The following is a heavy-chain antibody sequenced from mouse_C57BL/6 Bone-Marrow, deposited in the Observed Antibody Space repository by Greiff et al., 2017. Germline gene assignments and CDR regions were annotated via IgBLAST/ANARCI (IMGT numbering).Heavy chain of an antibody. J-gene: IGHJ2*01. CDR3: ARGYYYGSSFDY. Sequence: VQLQQPGAELVKPGASVKLSCKASGYTFTSYWMQWVKQRPGQGLEWIGEIDPSDSYTNYNQKFKGKATLTVDTSSSTAYLKLSSLTSEDSAVYYCARGYYYGSSFDYWGQGTTLTVSS. CDR2: IDPSDSYT. V-gene: IGHV1-50*01. CDR1: GYTFTSYW. D-gene: IGHD1-1*01.